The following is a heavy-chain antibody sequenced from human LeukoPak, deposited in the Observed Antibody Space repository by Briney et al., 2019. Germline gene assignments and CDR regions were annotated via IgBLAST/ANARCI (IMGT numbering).Heavy chain of an antibody. Sequence: GESLKISCKGSGYSFTSYWIAWVRQMPGKGLEWMGIIYPGDSESRYSPSFQGQVTISADKSITTAYLQWSSLKASDTAMYYCARSAMVRGVIGEDDYWGQGTLVTVSS. V-gene: IGHV5-51*01. D-gene: IGHD3-10*01. CDR3: ARSAMVRGVIGEDDY. CDR1: GYSFTSYW. J-gene: IGHJ4*02. CDR2: IYPGDSES.